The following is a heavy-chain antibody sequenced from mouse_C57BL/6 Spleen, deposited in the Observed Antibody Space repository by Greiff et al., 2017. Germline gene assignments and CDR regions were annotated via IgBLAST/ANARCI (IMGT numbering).Heavy chain of an antibody. Sequence: EVQLQQSGPELVKPGASVKISCKASGYTFTDYYMNWVKQSHGKSLEWIGDINPNNGGTSYNQKFKGKATLTVDKSSSTAYMELRSLTSEDSAVYYCARVRKVKGYYYAMDYWGQGTSVTVSS. CDR3: ARVRKVKGYYYAMDY. J-gene: IGHJ4*01. D-gene: IGHD2-2*01. CDR2: INPNNGGT. V-gene: IGHV1-26*01. CDR1: GYTFTDYY.